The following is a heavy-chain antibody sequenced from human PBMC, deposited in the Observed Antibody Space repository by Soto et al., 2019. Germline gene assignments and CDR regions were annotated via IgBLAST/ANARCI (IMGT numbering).Heavy chain of an antibody. CDR1: GGSISSSNW. J-gene: IGHJ2*01. V-gene: IGHV4-4*02. CDR3: ARDLSPPPGPYYYDSSGYYNNWYFDL. CDR2: IYHSGST. Sequence: SETLSLTCAVSGGSISSSNWWSWVRQPPGKGLEWIGEIYHSGSTNYNPSLKSRVTISVDKSKNQFSLKLSSVTAADTAVYYCARDLSPPPGPYYYDSSGYYNNWYFDLWGRGTLVTVSS. D-gene: IGHD3-22*01.